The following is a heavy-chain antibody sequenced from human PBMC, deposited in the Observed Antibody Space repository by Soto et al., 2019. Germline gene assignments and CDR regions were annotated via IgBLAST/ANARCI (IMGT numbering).Heavy chain of an antibody. V-gene: IGHV1-46*01. D-gene: IGHD7-27*01. CDR3: VRGLTSGDY. Sequence: ASVKVSCKASGYTFTSFYIHWVRQAPGQGLEWMAIIDPNGGSTNYAPNLQGRVTLTRDMSTNTVYIELSSLGSEDTAVYYCVRGLTSGDYWGQGTLVTVSS. CDR1: GYTFTSFY. J-gene: IGHJ4*02. CDR2: IDPNGGST.